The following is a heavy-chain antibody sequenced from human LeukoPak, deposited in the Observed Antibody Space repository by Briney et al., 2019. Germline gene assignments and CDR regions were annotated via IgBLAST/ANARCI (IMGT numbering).Heavy chain of an antibody. D-gene: IGHD6-19*01. V-gene: IGHV3-7*01. CDR2: INHNGNVN. CDR1: GFTFSSYW. CDR3: ARALAVAGTGGFDP. J-gene: IGHJ5*02. Sequence: GGSLRLSCAASGFTFSSYWMNWARQAPGKGLEWVASINHNGNVNYYVDSVKGRFTISRDNAKNSLYLQISNLRAEDTAVYYCARALAVAGTGGFDPWGQGTLVTVSS.